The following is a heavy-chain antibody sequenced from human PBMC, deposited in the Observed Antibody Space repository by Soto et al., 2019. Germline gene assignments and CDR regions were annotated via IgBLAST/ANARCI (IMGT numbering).Heavy chain of an antibody. Sequence: GGSLRLSSAASGFTFSIYSMNWVRQAPGKGLEWVSSISSSSSYIYYADSVKGRFTISRDNAKNSLYLQMNSLRAEDTAVYYCARDLDYYDSSGYYVLDYWGQGTMVTVSS. CDR2: ISSSSSYI. J-gene: IGHJ4*02. CDR3: ARDLDYYDSSGYYVLDY. CDR1: GFTFSIYS. V-gene: IGHV3-21*01. D-gene: IGHD3-22*01.